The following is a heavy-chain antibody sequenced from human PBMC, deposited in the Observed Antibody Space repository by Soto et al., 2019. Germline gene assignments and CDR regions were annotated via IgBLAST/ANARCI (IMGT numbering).Heavy chain of an antibody. CDR1: GFSLSTSGVG. V-gene: IGHV2-5*02. CDR3: THRRDYGRMDV. CDR2: IYGDDNK. Sequence: SGPTLVNPTQTLTLTCTFSGFSLSTSGVGVGWIRQPPGKDLEWLALIYGDDNKRYSPSLKSRLTITKDTSKNQVVFTMTNMDPVDTATYYCTHRRDYGRMDVWGQGTTVTVSS. D-gene: IGHD3-16*01. J-gene: IGHJ6*02.